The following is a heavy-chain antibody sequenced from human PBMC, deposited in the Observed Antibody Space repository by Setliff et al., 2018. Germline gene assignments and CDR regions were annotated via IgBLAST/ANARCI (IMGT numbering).Heavy chain of an antibody. CDR1: GGSVSSGNYY. V-gene: IGHV4-61*01. CDR3: ARKGISALSGAFDM. Sequence: KTSETLSLTCTVSGGSVSSGNYYWSWIRQPPGKGLEWIGYIYYSGSTNYNPSLKSRVTMSVDTSKNQFSLKLSSVTAADTAVYYCARKGISALSGAFDMWGQGTMVTVSS. CDR2: IYYSGST. D-gene: IGHD1-26*01. J-gene: IGHJ3*02.